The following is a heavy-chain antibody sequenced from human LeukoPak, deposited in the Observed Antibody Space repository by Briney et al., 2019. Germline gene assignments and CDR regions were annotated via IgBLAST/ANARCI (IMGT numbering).Heavy chain of an antibody. CDR2: ISSTSKYI. D-gene: IGHD5-18*01. Sequence: GGSLRLSCEASGFTFSTFGMNWVRQAPGKGLEWVSSISSTSKYIHYADSVKGRFTISRDNAKNSLYLQLTSLRDDDTAVYFCARDRAWIQLMPDYWGQGPLVAVSS. V-gene: IGHV3-21*01. CDR3: ARDRAWIQLMPDY. J-gene: IGHJ4*02. CDR1: GFTFSTFG.